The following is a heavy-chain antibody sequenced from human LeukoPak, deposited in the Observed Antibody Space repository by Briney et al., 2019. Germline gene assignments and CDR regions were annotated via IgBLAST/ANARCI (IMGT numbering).Heavy chain of an antibody. V-gene: IGHV3-64*04. D-gene: IGHD6-19*01. Sequence: GGSLRLSCSASGFTFSSYAMHWVRQAPGKGLEYVSAISSNGGSTYYADSVKGRFTISRDNSKNTLYLQMSSLRAEDTAVYYCARTNLGSGWRFDYWGQGTLVTVSS. J-gene: IGHJ4*02. CDR1: GFTFSSYA. CDR2: ISSNGGST. CDR3: ARTNLGSGWRFDY.